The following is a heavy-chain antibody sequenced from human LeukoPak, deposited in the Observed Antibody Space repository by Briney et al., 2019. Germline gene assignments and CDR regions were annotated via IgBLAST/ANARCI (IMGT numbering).Heavy chain of an antibody. J-gene: IGHJ5*02. V-gene: IGHV1-2*02. CDR1: GYTFTGYY. Sequence: GASVKVSCKASGYTFTGYYMHWVRQAPGQGLEWMGWINPNSGGTNYAQKFQGRVTMTRDTSISTAYMELSRLRSDDTAVYYCARVPEYCSGGSCYLNWFDPWGQGTLVTVSS. CDR3: ARVPEYCSGGSCYLNWFDP. CDR2: INPNSGGT. D-gene: IGHD2-15*01.